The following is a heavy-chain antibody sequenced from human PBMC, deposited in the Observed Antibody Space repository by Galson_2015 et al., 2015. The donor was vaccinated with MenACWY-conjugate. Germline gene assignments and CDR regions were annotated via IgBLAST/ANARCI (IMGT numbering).Heavy chain of an antibody. CDR2: ISGSGGST. D-gene: IGHD5-18*01. CDR1: GFTLSSYA. CDR3: AKDGGKAMAKGFDY. Sequence: SLRLSCAASGFTLSSYAMSWVRQAPGKGLEWVSAISGSGGSTYYADSVKGRFTISRDNSKHTLYLQMNSLRAEDTAVYYCAKDGGKAMAKGFDYWGQGTLVTVSS. J-gene: IGHJ4*02. V-gene: IGHV3-23*01.